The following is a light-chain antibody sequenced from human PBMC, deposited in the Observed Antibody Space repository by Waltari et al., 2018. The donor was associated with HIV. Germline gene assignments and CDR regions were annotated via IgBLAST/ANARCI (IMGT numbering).Light chain of an antibody. CDR1: SSKLGAGYD. V-gene: IGLV1-40*01. Sequence: QSALTQPPSVSGAPGQRVTISCTGSSSKLGAGYDVHWYQQVPGTATKLPIYVNSNRPSRVPDRFSGSKSGTSASLAVTGLQAEDEADYYCQSYDSSLSGGVFGGGTKLTVL. J-gene: IGLJ3*02. CDR3: QSYDSSLSGGV. CDR2: VNS.